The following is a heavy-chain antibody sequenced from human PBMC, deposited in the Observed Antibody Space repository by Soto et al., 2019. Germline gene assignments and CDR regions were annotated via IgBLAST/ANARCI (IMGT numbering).Heavy chain of an antibody. CDR2: INPSGGST. Sequence: ALVKVSCEASGYTFTSYYMHCVRQAPGQGLEWMGIINPSGGSTSYAQKFQGRVTMTRDTSTSTVYMELSSLRSEDTAVYYCARGRGSMVRGVILSFGFDYWGQGTLVTVSS. J-gene: IGHJ4*02. V-gene: IGHV1-46*01. CDR3: ARGRGSMVRGVILSFGFDY. D-gene: IGHD3-10*01. CDR1: GYTFTSYY.